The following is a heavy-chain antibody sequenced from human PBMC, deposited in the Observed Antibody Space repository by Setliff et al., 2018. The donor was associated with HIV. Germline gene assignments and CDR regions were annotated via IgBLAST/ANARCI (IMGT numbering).Heavy chain of an antibody. CDR1: GYSFTSHW. J-gene: IGHJ4*02. CDR2: LYPGDSDT. V-gene: IGHV5-51*01. CDR3: ARQASWGYYFDY. D-gene: IGHD3-16*01. Sequence: GESLKTPCRYYGYSFTSHWIGWVRQMPEKGLQWMGILYPGDSDTKYSPSFQGQVTISADRSISTVYLQWNSLKASDTAMYYCARQASWGYYFDYWGQGTLVTVSS.